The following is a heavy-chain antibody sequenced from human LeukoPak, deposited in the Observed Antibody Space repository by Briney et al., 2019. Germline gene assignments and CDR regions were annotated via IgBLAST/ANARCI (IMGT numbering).Heavy chain of an antibody. CDR2: INAGNGNT. V-gene: IGHV1-3*01. CDR3: AGDLAQGICSSTSCHLGGAFDI. Sequence: ASVKVSCKASGYTFTSYAMHWVRQAPGQRLEWMGWINAGNGNTKYSQKFQGRVTITRDTSASTAYMELSSLRSEDTAVYYCAGDLAQGICSSTSCHLGGAFDIWGQGTMVTVSS. J-gene: IGHJ3*02. CDR1: GYTFTSYA. D-gene: IGHD2-2*01.